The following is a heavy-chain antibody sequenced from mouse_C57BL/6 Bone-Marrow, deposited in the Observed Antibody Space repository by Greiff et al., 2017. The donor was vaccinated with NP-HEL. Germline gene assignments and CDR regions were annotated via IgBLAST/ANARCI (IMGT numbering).Heavy chain of an antibody. Sequence: EVQLQQSGPVLVKPGASVKMSCKASGYTFTDYYMNWVKQSHGKSLEWIGVINPYNGGTSYNQKFKGKATLTVDKSSSTAYMELNILTSEDSAVYYCARDIYDGYYWYFDVWGTGTTVTVSS. CDR3: ARDIYDGYYWYFDV. D-gene: IGHD2-3*01. J-gene: IGHJ1*03. CDR2: INPYNGGT. CDR1: GYTFTDYY. V-gene: IGHV1-19*01.